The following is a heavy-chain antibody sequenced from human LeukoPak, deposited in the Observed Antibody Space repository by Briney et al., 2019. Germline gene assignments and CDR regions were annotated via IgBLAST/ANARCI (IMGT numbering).Heavy chain of an antibody. CDR3: AATYYYGSGSSSGNAYHYYYMDV. CDR2: IYYSGST. D-gene: IGHD3-10*01. V-gene: IGHV4-59*01. J-gene: IGHJ6*03. Sequence: SETLSLTCTVSGGSISSYYWSWIRQPPGKGLEWIGYIYYSGSTNYNPSLKSRVTISVDTSKNQFSLKLSSVTAADTAVYYCAATYYYGSGSSSGNAYHYYYMDVWGKGTTVTISS. CDR1: GGSISSYY.